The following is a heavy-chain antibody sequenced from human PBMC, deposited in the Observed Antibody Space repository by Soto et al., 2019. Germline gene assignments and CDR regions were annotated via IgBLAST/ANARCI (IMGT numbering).Heavy chain of an antibody. CDR1: GGTFSSYA. D-gene: IGHD3-22*01. V-gene: IGHV1-69*06. CDR3: ARAGGQGYYDSSGYYYEEIYYYYGMDV. CDR2: IIPIFGTA. J-gene: IGHJ6*02. Sequence: SVKVSCKASGGTFSSYAISWVRQAPGQGXEWMGGIIPIFGTANYAQKFQGRVTITADKSTSTAYMELSSLRSEDTAVYYCARAGGQGYYDSSGYYYEEIYYYYGMDVWGQGTTVTVSS.